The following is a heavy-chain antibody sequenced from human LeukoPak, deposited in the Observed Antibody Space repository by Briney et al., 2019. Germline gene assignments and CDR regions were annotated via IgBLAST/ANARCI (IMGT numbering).Heavy chain of an antibody. D-gene: IGHD2-15*01. CDR1: GYTFTSYD. J-gene: IGHJ4*02. CDR3: ARGCSGGSCSSSYYFDY. CDR2: MNPNSGNT. Sequence: ASVKVSCKASGYTFTSYDINWVRQATGQGLEWMGWMNPNSGNTGYAQKFQGRVTMTRNTSISTAYMELSSLRSEDTAVYYCARGCSGGSCSSSYYFDYWGQGTLVTVSS. V-gene: IGHV1-8*01.